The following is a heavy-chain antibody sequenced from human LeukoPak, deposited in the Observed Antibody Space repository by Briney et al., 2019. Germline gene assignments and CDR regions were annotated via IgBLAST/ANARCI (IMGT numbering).Heavy chain of an antibody. CDR2: ISGSGGST. CDR1: GFTFSSYA. V-gene: IGHV3-23*01. Sequence: GGSLRLSCAASGFTFSSYAMSWVRQAPGKGLEWVSAISGSGGSTYYADSVKGRFTISRDNSKNTLYLQMNSLKAEDTAVYYCAKSRGPPPYYFDYWGQGTLVTVSS. J-gene: IGHJ4*02. CDR3: AKSRGPPPYYFDY. D-gene: IGHD6-19*01.